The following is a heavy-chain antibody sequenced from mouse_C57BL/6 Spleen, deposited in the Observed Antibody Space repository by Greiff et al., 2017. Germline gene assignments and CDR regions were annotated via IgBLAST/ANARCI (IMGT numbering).Heavy chain of an antibody. V-gene: IGHV1-55*01. CDR2: IYPGSGST. CDR3: ARGYDSNPFDY. D-gene: IGHD2-5*01. J-gene: IGHJ2*01. Sequence: QVQLQQPGAELVKPGASVKMSCKASGYTFTSYWITWVKQRPGQGLEWIGDIYPGSGSTNYNEKFKSKATLPVDTSTSTAYMQLSSLTSEDSAVYCCARGYDSNPFDYWGQGTTLTVSS. CDR1: GYTFTSYW.